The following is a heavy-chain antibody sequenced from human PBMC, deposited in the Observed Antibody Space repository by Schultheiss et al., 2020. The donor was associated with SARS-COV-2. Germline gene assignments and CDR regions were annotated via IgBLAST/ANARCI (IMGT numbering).Heavy chain of an antibody. CDR2: ISGSGGST. Sequence: GGSLRLSCAASGFTFSSYAMHWVRQAPGKGLVWVSAISGSGGSTYYADSVKGRFTISRDNSKNTLYLQMNSLRAEDTAVYYCAKPVVPAAIAWFDPWGQGTLVTVSS. CDR1: GFTFSSYA. V-gene: IGHV3-23*01. J-gene: IGHJ5*02. CDR3: AKPVVPAAIAWFDP. D-gene: IGHD2-2*02.